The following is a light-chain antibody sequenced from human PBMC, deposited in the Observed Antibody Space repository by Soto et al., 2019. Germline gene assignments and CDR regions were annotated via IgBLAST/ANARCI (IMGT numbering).Light chain of an antibody. CDR1: QSISSW. J-gene: IGKJ1*01. CDR2: DAS. Sequence: DIQMTQSPSTLSASVGDRVTITCRASQSISSWLAWYQQKPGKAPKLLIYDASSLESGVPSRFSGSGSGTEFTLTISSLQPDDVATYYCQQYNSYSGTFGQGTKVEIK. V-gene: IGKV1-5*01. CDR3: QQYNSYSGT.